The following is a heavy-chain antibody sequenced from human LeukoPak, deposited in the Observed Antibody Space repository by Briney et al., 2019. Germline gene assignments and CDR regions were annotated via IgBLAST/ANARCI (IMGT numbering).Heavy chain of an antibody. J-gene: IGHJ4*02. Sequence: PGGSLRLSCAASGFTFSSYAMSWVRQAPGKGLEWVSAISGSGGSTYYADSVKGRFTISRDNSKNTLYLQMNSLRAEDTAVYYCAKGVKGSSGWYVDYWGQGTLVTVSS. D-gene: IGHD6-19*01. CDR1: GFTFSSYA. CDR2: ISGSGGST. CDR3: AKGVKGSSGWYVDY. V-gene: IGHV3-23*01.